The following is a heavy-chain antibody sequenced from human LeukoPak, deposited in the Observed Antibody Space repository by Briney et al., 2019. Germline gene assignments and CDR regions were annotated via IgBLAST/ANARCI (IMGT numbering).Heavy chain of an antibody. CDR2: IYYSGST. CDR3: ARDSNTLGGGFDY. Sequence: PSETLSLTCTVSGGSISSYYWSWIRQPPGKGLEWIGHIYYSGSTNYNSSLKSRVTISVDTSKNQFSLKLSSVTAADTAVYYCARDSNTLGGGFDYWGQGTLVIVSS. J-gene: IGHJ4*02. D-gene: IGHD3-16*01. CDR1: GGSISSYY. V-gene: IGHV4-59*01.